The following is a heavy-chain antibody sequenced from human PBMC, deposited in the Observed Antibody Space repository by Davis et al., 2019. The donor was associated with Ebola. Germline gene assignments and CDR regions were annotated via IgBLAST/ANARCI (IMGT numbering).Heavy chain of an antibody. Sequence: ASVKVSCKASGYTFTSYAMNWVRQAPGQGLEWMGWINTNTGNPTYAQGFTGRFVFSLDTSVSTAYLQISSLKAEDTAVYYCARVEWLRTLLRGDYYYGMDVWGIGTTVTVSS. J-gene: IGHJ6*04. V-gene: IGHV7-4-1*02. CDR3: ARVEWLRTLLRGDYYYGMDV. CDR2: INTNTGNP. CDR1: GYTFTSYA. D-gene: IGHD5-12*01.